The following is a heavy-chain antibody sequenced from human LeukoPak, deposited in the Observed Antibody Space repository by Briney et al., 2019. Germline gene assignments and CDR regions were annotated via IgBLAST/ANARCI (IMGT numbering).Heavy chain of an antibody. D-gene: IGHD3-10*01. CDR3: ARFRSHYYGSGSPMLHNWFDP. J-gene: IGHJ5*02. CDR2: IYYSGST. V-gene: IGHV4-59*01. Sequence: SETLSLTCTVSGESISSDYWSWIRQPPGKGLEWIGYIYYSGSTNYNPSLKSRVTISVDTSKNQFSLKLSSVTAADTAVYYCARFRSHYYGSGSPMLHNWFDPWGQGTLVTVSS. CDR1: GESISSDY.